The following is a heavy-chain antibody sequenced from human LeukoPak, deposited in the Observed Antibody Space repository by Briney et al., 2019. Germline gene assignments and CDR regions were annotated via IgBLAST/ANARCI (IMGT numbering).Heavy chain of an antibody. J-gene: IGHJ5*02. D-gene: IGHD6-25*01. V-gene: IGHV4-39*07. Sequence: SETLSLTCTVSGGSISSSSYYWGWIRQPPGKGLEWIGSIYYSGSTYYNPSLKSRVTISVDTSKNQFSLKLSSVTAADTAVCYCARRGGGGWYSRFSIGLMGFDPWGQGTLVTVSS. CDR3: ARRGGGGWYSRFSIGLMGFDP. CDR1: GGSISSSSYY. CDR2: IYYSGST.